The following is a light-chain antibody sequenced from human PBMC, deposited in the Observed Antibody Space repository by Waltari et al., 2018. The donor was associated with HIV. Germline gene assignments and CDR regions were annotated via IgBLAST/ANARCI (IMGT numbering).Light chain of an antibody. Sequence: QSALTQPASVSGSPGQSTTISCTGTSSDVGGYNYVSWYQQHPGKAPNLMIYEVSNRPSGVSNRFSGSKSGNTASLTISGLQAEDEADYYCSSYTSSSTYVFGTGTKVTVL. CDR2: EVS. CDR3: SSYTSSSTYV. J-gene: IGLJ1*01. V-gene: IGLV2-14*01. CDR1: SSDVGGYNY.